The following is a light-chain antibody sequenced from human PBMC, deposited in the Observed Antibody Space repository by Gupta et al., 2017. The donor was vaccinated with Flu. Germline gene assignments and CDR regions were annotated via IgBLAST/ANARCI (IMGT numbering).Light chain of an antibody. V-gene: IGKV1-5*03. Sequence: SPSTLSASVGDRVTITCRASQSISSWLAWYQQKPGKVPKLLIYKASNLESGVPSRFSGSGSGTEFTLTISSLKPDDSATYYRQRYDSLRTFGQGTRVEIK. CDR3: QRYDSLRT. J-gene: IGKJ1*01. CDR1: QSISSW. CDR2: KAS.